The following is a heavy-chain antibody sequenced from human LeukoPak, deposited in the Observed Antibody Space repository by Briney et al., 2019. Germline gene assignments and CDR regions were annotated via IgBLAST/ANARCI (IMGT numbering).Heavy chain of an antibody. Sequence: PGGSLRLSCAASGFTFSSYAMSWVRQAPGKGLEWVSAISGSGGSTYYADSVKGRFTISRDNSKNTLYLQMNSLRAEDTAVYYCASQLGYCSGGSCYLDYWGQGTLVTVSS. CDR3: ASQLGYCSGGSCYLDY. V-gene: IGHV3-23*01. CDR1: GFTFSSYA. CDR2: ISGSGGST. J-gene: IGHJ4*02. D-gene: IGHD2-15*01.